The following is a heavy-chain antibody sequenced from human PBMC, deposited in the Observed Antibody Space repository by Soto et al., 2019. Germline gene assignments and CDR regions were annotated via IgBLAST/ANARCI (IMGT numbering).Heavy chain of an antibody. J-gene: IGHJ4*02. CDR3: ARRAETNGWNGFGADKYYFDF. D-gene: IGHD1-1*01. V-gene: IGHV1-2*02. Sequence: ASVKVSCKASGYTFTGYYMHWVRQAPGQGLEWMGWINPNSGGTNYAQKFQGRVTMTSDTSISTAHMELSSLRSDDTAVYYCARRAETNGWNGFGADKYYFDFWGQGTMVTV. CDR2: INPNSGGT. CDR1: GYTFTGYY.